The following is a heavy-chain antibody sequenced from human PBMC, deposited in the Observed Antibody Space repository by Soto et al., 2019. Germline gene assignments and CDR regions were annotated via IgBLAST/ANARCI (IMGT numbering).Heavy chain of an antibody. J-gene: IGHJ6*03. V-gene: IGHV4-31*03. CDR2: IYYSGST. D-gene: IGHD2-2*01. CDR1: GGSISSGGYY. Sequence: QVQLQESGPGLVKPSQTLSLTCTVSGGSISSGGYYWSWIRQHPGKGLEWIGYIYYSGSTYYNPSRKSRVTISGDTSKNQFSLKLSSVTAADTAVYYCARVPPKYCSSTSCYGYYYYMDVWGKGTTVTVSS. CDR3: ARVPPKYCSSTSCYGYYYYMDV.